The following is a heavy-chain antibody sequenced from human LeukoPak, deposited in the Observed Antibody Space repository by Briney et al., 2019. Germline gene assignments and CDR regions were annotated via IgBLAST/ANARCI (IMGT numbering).Heavy chain of an antibody. J-gene: IGHJ3*02. CDR3: ARAYGSGSFDDAFDI. V-gene: IGHV1-46*01. Sequence: VKVSCKASGYTFTSYYMHWVRQAPGQGLEWMGIINPSGGSTSYAQKFQGRVTMTRDTSTSTVYMELSSLRAEDTAVYYCARAYGSGSFDDAFDIWGQGTMVTVSS. CDR1: GYTFTSYY. D-gene: IGHD3-10*01. CDR2: INPSGGST.